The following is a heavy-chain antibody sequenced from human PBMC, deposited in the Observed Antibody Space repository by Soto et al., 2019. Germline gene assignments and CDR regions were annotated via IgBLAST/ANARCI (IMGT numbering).Heavy chain of an antibody. CDR2: ISYGGANN. V-gene: IGHV3-30*18. CDR1: GFTFNSHA. D-gene: IGHD1-26*01. Sequence: QVQLVESGGGVVQPGRSLRLTCAVSGFTFNSHAMHWVRQAPGKGLEWVAVISYGGANNYYADSVTGRCTISRDNSENTVSLQIDSLRPGDTAVYYCAKDLYSGSYSSYYFHHWGQGILVTVSS. CDR3: AKDLYSGSYSSYYFHH. J-gene: IGHJ4*02.